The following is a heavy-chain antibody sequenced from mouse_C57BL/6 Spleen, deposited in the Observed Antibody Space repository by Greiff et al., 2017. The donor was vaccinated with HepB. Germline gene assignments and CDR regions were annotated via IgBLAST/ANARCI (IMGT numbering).Heavy chain of an antibody. CDR3: ARTARIKY. CDR1: GYSITSGYG. CDR2: ISYSGST. J-gene: IGHJ2*01. V-gene: IGHV3-2*02. Sequence: DVQLQESGPGLVKPSQSLSLTCTVTGYSITSGYGWNWIRQFPGNKLEWMGYISYSGSTNYNTSLKSRISITRDTSKNQFVLQLNSVTTEDTATYHCARTARIKYWGQGTTLTVAS. D-gene: IGHD1-2*01.